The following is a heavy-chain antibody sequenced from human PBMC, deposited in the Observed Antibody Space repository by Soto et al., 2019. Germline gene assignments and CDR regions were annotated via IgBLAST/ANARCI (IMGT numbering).Heavy chain of an antibody. CDR3: AREDPYGDYVGYYYYYYMDV. D-gene: IGHD4-17*01. J-gene: IGHJ6*03. CDR2: ISAYNGNT. V-gene: IGHV1-18*01. Sequence: QVQLVQSGAEVKKPGASVKVSCKASGYTFTSYGISWVRQAPGQGLEWMGWISAYNGNTNYAQKLQGRVTMTTDTSTRTAYMELRSLRSDDTAVYYCAREDPYGDYVGYYYYYYMDVWGKGTTVTVSS. CDR1: GYTFTSYG.